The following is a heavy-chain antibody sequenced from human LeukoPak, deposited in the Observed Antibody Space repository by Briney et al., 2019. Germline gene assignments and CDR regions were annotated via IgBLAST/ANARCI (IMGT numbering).Heavy chain of an antibody. CDR1: GFTFSSYA. V-gene: IGHV3-23*01. CDR3: AKDYVRGYCSSTSCYGSNWFDP. J-gene: IGHJ5*02. D-gene: IGHD2-2*01. CDR2: ISGSGGST. Sequence: GGSLRLSCAASGFTFSSYAMSWVRQAPGKGLEWVSAISGSGGSTYYADSVKGRFTTSRDNSKNTLYLQMNSLRAEDTAVYYCAKDYVRGYCSSTSCYGSNWFDPWGQGTLVTVSS.